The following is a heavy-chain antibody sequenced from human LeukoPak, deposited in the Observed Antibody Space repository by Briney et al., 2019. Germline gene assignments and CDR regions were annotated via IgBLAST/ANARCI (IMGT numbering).Heavy chain of an antibody. Sequence: ASVKVSCKVSGYTLTELSMHWVRQAPGKGLEWMGGFDTEDGETVYAQKLRGRVTMTEDTSTDTAYMEVSSLRSEDAAVYYCATAKYSSGWYGAFDIWGQGTMVIVSS. J-gene: IGHJ3*02. CDR2: FDTEDGET. CDR1: GYTLTELS. D-gene: IGHD6-19*01. V-gene: IGHV1-24*01. CDR3: ATAKYSSGWYGAFDI.